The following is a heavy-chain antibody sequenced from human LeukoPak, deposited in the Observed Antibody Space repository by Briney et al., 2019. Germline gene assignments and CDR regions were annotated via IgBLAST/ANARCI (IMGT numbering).Heavy chain of an antibody. CDR3: ARNDKGNSYGYSIDY. D-gene: IGHD5-18*01. V-gene: IGHV3-33*01. CDR2: IWYDGSNK. CDR1: GFTFSSHG. Sequence: GGSLRLSCAASGFTFSSHGMHWVRQAPGKGLEWVAVIWYDGSNKYYADSVKGRFTMSRDNSKNTLYLQMNSLRAEDTAVDYCARNDKGNSYGYSIDYWGQGALVTVSS. J-gene: IGHJ4*02.